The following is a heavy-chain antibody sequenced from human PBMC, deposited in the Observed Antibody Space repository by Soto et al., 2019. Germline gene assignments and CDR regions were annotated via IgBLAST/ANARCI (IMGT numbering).Heavy chain of an antibody. CDR2: IHNSGSS. Sequence: SATLCLTCTGSCDSISSSPHYGGWIRQPPGKGLEWIGSIHNSGSSYYNPSLKSRVTVLLDTSNNQFSLRLNSVTAADTAVYYCARHSPTSTVFGIVISLGYWGQGTLVTVS. CDR3: ARHSPTSTVFGIVISLGY. CDR1: CDSISSSPHY. D-gene: IGHD3-3*01. J-gene: IGHJ4*02. V-gene: IGHV4-39*01.